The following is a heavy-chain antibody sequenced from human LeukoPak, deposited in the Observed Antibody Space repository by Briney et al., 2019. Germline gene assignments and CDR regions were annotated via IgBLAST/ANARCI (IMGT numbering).Heavy chain of an antibody. CDR1: GGSISSSSYY. D-gene: IGHD6-19*01. J-gene: IGHJ3*02. CDR2: IYYSGST. CDR3: ARHYVTAVAGTGAFDI. V-gene: IGHV4-39*01. Sequence: PSETLSLTCTVSGGSISSSSYYWGWIRQPPGKGLEWIGSIYYSGSTYYNPSLKSRVTISVDTSKNQFSLKLSSVTAADTAVYYCARHYVTAVAGTGAFDIWGQGTMVTVSS.